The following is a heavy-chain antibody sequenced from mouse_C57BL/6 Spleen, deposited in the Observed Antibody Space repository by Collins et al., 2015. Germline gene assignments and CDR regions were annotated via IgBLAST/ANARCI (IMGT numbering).Heavy chain of an antibody. CDR3: ARGYSNYEAGAMDY. Sequence: EVKLVESGGGLVQPGGSLKLSCAASGFTFSDYYMYWVRQTPEKRLEWVAYISNGGGSTYYPDTVKGRFTISRDNAKNTLYLQMSRLKSEDTAMYYCARGYSNYEAGAMDYWGQGTSVTVSS. D-gene: IGHD2-5*01. CDR2: ISNGGGST. V-gene: IGHV5-12*01. J-gene: IGHJ4*01. CDR1: GFTFSDYY.